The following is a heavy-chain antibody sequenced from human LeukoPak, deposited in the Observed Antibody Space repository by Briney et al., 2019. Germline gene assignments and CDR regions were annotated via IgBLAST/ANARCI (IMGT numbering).Heavy chain of an antibody. Sequence: SGGSLRLSCAASGFTFSSYEMNWVRQAPGEGLEWVSYISSSGSTIYYADSVKGRFTISRDNAKNSLYLQMNSLRAEDTAVYYCARDRDSSYRRGVFDIWGQGTMVTVSS. D-gene: IGHD6-6*01. CDR3: ARDRDSSYRRGVFDI. CDR2: ISSSGSTI. V-gene: IGHV3-48*03. J-gene: IGHJ3*02. CDR1: GFTFSSYE.